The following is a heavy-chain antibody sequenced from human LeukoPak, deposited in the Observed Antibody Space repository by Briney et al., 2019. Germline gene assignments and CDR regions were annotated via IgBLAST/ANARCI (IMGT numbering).Heavy chain of an antibody. V-gene: IGHV4-4*07. D-gene: IGHD3-10*01. CDR1: GGSISSYY. Sequence: SETLSLTCTVSGGSISSYYWSWIRQPAGKGLEWIGRIYTSGSTNYNPSLKSRVTISVDTSKNQFSLKLSSVTAADTAVYYCARVIALSVYYGSGSYPDYWGQGTLVTVSS. CDR3: ARVIALSVYYGSGSYPDY. CDR2: IYTSGST. J-gene: IGHJ4*02.